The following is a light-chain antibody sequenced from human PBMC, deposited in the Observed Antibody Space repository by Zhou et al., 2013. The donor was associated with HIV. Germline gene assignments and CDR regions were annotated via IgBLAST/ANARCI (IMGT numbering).Light chain of an antibody. CDR1: QNVFSN. Sequence: EVVMTQSPSTLSVSPGERVTLSCRASQNVFSNLAWYQQKPGQAPSLLIYDTSTRATGVPARFSGSGSGRDFTLTISGLQPEDFAVYYCQQYGDSPSSFGLGTKLEI. V-gene: IGKV3-15*01. CDR3: QQYGDSPSS. CDR2: DTS. J-gene: IGKJ2*03.